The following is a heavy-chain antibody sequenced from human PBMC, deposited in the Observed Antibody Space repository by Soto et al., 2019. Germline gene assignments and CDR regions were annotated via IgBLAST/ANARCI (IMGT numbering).Heavy chain of an antibody. J-gene: IGHJ6*02. V-gene: IGHV4-4*03. CDR1: WSPIDGDKW. Sequence: PETMPLTSSLDWSPIDGDKWWRWIPPHPGKGVEWIGEIYHLGSTNSNPCLESRVTISLDKSQSQFSLKLTYVNAAGSAVYYCARDDRIVVVPTSLRAMDVWGQGTTVNVS. CDR3: ARDDRIVVVPTSLRAMDV. D-gene: IGHD2-2*01. CDR2: IYHLGST.